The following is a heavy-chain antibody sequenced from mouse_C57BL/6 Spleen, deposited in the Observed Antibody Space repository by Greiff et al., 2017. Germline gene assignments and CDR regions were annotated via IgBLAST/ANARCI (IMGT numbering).Heavy chain of an antibody. D-gene: IGHD4-1*01. J-gene: IGHJ2*01. CDR2: IYPRSGNT. V-gene: IGHV1-81*01. Sequence: QVQLQQSGAELARPGASVKLSCKASGYTFTSYGISWVKQRTGQGLEWIGEIYPRSGNTYYNEKFKGKATLTADKSSSTAYMELRSLTSEDSAVYFCARRGKLEYYFDYWGQGTTLTVSS. CDR3: ARRGKLEYYFDY. CDR1: GYTFTSYG.